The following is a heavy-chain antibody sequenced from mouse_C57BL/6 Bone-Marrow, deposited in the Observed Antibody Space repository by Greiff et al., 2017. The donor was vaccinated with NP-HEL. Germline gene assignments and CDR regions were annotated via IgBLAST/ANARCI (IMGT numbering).Heavy chain of an antibody. J-gene: IGHJ2*01. CDR1: GYSITSGYY. CDR2: ISYDGSN. CDR3: AREKNWDGGDY. V-gene: IGHV3-6*01. Sequence: EVKLQESGPGLVKPSQSLSLTCSVTGYSITSGYYWNWIRQFPGNKLEWMGYISYDGSNNYNPSLKNRISITRDTSKNQFFLKLNSVTTEDTATYYCAREKNWDGGDYWGQGTTLTVSS. D-gene: IGHD4-1*01.